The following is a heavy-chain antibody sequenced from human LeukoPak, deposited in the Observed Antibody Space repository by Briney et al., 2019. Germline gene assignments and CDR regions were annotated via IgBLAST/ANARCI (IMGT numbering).Heavy chain of an antibody. D-gene: IGHD1-26*01. V-gene: IGHV4-34*01. J-gene: IGHJ6*04. Sequence: PSETLSLTCAVYGGSFSGYYWSWIRQPPGKGLEWIGEINHSGSTNYNPSLKSRVTISVDTSKNQFSLKLSSVTAADMAVYYCARGRSLGCMDVWGKGTTVTVSS. CDR3: ARGRSLGCMDV. CDR2: INHSGST. CDR1: GGSFSGYY.